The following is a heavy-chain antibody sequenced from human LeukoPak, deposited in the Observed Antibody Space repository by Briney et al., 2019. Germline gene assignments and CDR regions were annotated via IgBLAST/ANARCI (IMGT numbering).Heavy chain of an antibody. CDR1: GGSFSGYY. Sequence: SETLSLTCAVYGGSFSGYYWSWIRQPPGKGLEWIGYIYYSGSTNYNPSLKSRVTISVDTSKNQFSLKLSSVTAADTAVYYCAGGIAAAGHEGDYWGQGTLVTVSS. J-gene: IGHJ4*02. CDR3: AGGIAAAGHEGDY. V-gene: IGHV4-59*01. D-gene: IGHD6-13*01. CDR2: IYYSGST.